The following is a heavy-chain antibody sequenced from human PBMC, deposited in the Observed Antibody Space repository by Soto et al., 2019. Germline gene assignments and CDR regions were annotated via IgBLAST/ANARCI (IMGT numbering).Heavy chain of an antibody. CDR3: ARVIVVVPAASNWFDP. J-gene: IGHJ5*02. CDR1: GGSMRSEGYY. D-gene: IGHD2-2*01. Sequence: PSETLSLTCSVSGGSMRSEGYYWSWIQQPPGKGLEWIGYIYYSGSTNYNPSLKSRVTISVDTSKNQFSLKLSSVTAADTAVYYCARVIVVVPAASNWFDPWGQGTLVTVSS. CDR2: IYYSGST. V-gene: IGHV4-61*08.